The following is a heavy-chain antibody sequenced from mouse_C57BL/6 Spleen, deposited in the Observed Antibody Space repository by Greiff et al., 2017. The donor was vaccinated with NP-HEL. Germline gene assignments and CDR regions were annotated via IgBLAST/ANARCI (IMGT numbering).Heavy chain of an antibody. Sequence: EVNLVESEGGLVQPGSSMKLSCTASGFTFSDYYMAWVRQVPEKGLEWVANINYDGSSTYYLDSLKSRFIISRDNAKNILYLQMSSLKSEDTATYYCARESDYDEIDYWGQGTTLTVSS. CDR1: GFTFSDYY. V-gene: IGHV5-16*01. J-gene: IGHJ2*01. CDR2: INYDGSST. CDR3: ARESDYDEIDY. D-gene: IGHD2-4*01.